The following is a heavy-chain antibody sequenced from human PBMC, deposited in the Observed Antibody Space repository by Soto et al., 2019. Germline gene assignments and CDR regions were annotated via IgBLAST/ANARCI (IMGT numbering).Heavy chain of an antibody. CDR1: GFTFSSYG. CDR2: IWYDGSNK. D-gene: IGHD3-10*01. J-gene: IGHJ4*02. CDR3: ARDPQYYYGSGSYYPSFDY. V-gene: IGHV3-33*01. Sequence: GGSLRLSCAASGFTFSSYGMHWVRQAPGKGLEWVAVIWYDGSNKYYADSVKGRFTISRDNSKNTLYLQMNSLRAEDTAVYYCARDPQYYYGSGSYYPSFDYWGQGTLVTVSS.